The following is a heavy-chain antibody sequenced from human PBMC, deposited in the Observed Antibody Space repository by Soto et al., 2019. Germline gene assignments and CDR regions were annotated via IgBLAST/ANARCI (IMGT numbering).Heavy chain of an antibody. CDR2: IYWNDDK. Sequence: QITLKESGPTLVKPTQTLTLTCTFSGFSLSTSGVGVGWIRQPPGKALEWLALIYWNDDKRYSPSLKSRLTIPKDTSKNQVVLTMTNMDPVDTATYYCAHRPVLLWFGELLGYYFDYWGQGTLVTVSS. CDR3: AHRPVLLWFGELLGYYFDY. J-gene: IGHJ4*02. CDR1: GFSLSTSGVG. V-gene: IGHV2-5*01. D-gene: IGHD3-10*01.